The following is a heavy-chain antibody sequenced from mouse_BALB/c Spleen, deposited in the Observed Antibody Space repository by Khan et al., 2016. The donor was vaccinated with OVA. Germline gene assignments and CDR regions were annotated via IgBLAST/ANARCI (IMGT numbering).Heavy chain of an antibody. J-gene: IGHJ3*01. CDR1: GYTFSSYW. D-gene: IGHD1-1*01. CDR3: ARGNYYGSSSWFGY. Sequence: QMQLEESGAELMKPGASVKISCKATGYTFSSYWIEWVKQRPGHGLEWIGEILPGSGRNNYNEKFKGKATFTADTSSNTAYMQLSNLTSDDSAVYYCARGNYYGSSSWFGYWGQGTLVTVYA. CDR2: ILPGSGRN. V-gene: IGHV1-9*01.